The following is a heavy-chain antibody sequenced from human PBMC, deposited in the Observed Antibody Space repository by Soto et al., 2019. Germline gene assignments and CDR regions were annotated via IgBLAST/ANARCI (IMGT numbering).Heavy chain of an antibody. D-gene: IGHD3-22*01. CDR1: GGSISSYY. CDR2: IYFRGTT. V-gene: IGHV4-59*01. Sequence: PSETLSLTCTVSGGSISSYYWSWIRQPPGKGLEWIGYIYFRGTTNYNPSLKSRVTMSADTSKNQFSLKLNSVTAADTAVYYCARMNDYDTSGYPFDYWGQGMMVTVSS. J-gene: IGHJ4*02. CDR3: ARMNDYDTSGYPFDY.